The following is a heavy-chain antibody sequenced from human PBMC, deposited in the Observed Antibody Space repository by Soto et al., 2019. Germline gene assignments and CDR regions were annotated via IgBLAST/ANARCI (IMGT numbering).Heavy chain of an antibody. J-gene: IGHJ5*02. V-gene: IGHV1-18*01. CDR1: GSTFTSYG. Sequence: ASVKVSCKASGSTFTSYGISWVRQAPGQGLERMGWVSAYNGNTNYAQKLQVRVTMTTDTSTSTAYIELRSLRSDDTAVYYCARVRLYDFWRGYYVWFDPWGQGTLVTVSS. CDR2: VSAYNGNT. CDR3: ARVRLYDFWRGYYVWFDP. D-gene: IGHD3-3*01.